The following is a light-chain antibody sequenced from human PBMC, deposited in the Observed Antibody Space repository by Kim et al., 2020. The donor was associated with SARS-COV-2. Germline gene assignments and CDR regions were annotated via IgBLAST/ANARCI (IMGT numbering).Light chain of an antibody. J-gene: IGLJ3*02. V-gene: IGLV4-69*01. CDR2: LNSDGSH. Sequence: SVKLTCTLSSGHSSYAIAWHQQQPEKGPRYLMKLNSDGSHSKGDGIPDRFSGSSSGAERYLTISSLQSEDEADYYCQTWALASWVFGGGTQLTVL. CDR1: SGHSSYA. CDR3: QTWALASWV.